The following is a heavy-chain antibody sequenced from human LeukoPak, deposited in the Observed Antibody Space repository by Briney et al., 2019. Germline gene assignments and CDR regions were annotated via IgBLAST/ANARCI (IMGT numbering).Heavy chain of an antibody. D-gene: IGHD6-19*01. V-gene: IGHV3-21*06. CDR2: ISSDSSDI. CDR3: ASLPWLVRWIYY. J-gene: IGHJ4*02. CDR1: GFTFSSCE. Sequence: PGGSLRLSCAASGFTFSSCEMNWVRQAPGKGLEWVSSISSDSSDINYVDSVKGRFTISRDNARNSLYLQMNNLRDEDTAVYYCASLPWLVRWIYYWGQGTLVTVSS.